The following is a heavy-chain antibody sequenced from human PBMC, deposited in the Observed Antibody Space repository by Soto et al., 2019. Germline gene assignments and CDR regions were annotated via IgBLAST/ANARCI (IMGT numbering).Heavy chain of an antibody. CDR1: GFTFDDYA. D-gene: IGHD3-16*01. Sequence: GVSLRLSFAASGFTFDDYAMHWVRQAPGKGLEWVSGISWNSGSIGYADSVKGRFTISRDNAKNSLYLQMNSLRAEDTALYYCAKDSMGAQDYWGQGTLVTVSS. J-gene: IGHJ4*02. V-gene: IGHV3-9*01. CDR3: AKDSMGAQDY. CDR2: ISWNSGSI.